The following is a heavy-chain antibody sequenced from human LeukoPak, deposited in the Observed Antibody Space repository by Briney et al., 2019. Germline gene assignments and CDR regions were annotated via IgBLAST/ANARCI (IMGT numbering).Heavy chain of an antibody. CDR2: ISGSGGST. Sequence: GGPLRLSCAASGFTFSSNAMSWVRQAPGKGLEWVSGISGSGGSTYYADSVKGRFTISRDNSKNTLYLQMNSLRAEDTAVYYCATFTYYYGSGSYFPDYWGQGTQVTVSS. J-gene: IGHJ4*02. D-gene: IGHD3-10*01. V-gene: IGHV3-23*01. CDR3: ATFTYYYGSGSYFPDY. CDR1: GFTFSSNA.